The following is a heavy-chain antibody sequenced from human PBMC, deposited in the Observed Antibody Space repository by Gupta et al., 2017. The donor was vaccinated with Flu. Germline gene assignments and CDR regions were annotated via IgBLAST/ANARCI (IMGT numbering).Heavy chain of an antibody. CDR1: GGSFSGYY. D-gene: IGHD1-26*01. J-gene: IGHJ4*02. V-gene: IGHV4-34*01. CDR3: ARRTGSYYLGGRYKPNPKFDY. Sequence: QVQLQQWGAGLLKPSETLSLTCAVYGGSFSGYYWSWIRQPPGKGLEWIGEINHSGSTNYNPSLKSRVTISVDTSKNQFSLKLSSVTAADTAVYYCARRTGSYYLGGRYKPNPKFDYWGQGTLVTVSS. CDR2: INHSGST.